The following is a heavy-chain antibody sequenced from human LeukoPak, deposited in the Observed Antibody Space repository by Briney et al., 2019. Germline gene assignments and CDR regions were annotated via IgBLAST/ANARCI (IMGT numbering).Heavy chain of an antibody. CDR1: GGSVSSGSYY. CDR2: IYYSGST. D-gene: IGHD6-6*01. Sequence: SETLSLTCTVSGGSVSSGSYYWSWIRQPPGKGLEWIGYIYYSGSTNYNPSLKSRVTISVDTSKNQFSLKLSSVTAADTAVYYCARPGIAARPGLDAFDIWGQGTMVTVSS. J-gene: IGHJ3*02. CDR3: ARPGIAARPGLDAFDI. V-gene: IGHV4-61*01.